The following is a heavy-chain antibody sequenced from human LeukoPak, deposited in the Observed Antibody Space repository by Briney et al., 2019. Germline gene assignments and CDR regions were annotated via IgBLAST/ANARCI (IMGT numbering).Heavy chain of an antibody. V-gene: IGHV3-7*01. D-gene: IGHD2-15*01. Sequence: GGSLRLSCAASGFTFSTYWMNWVRQAPGKGLEWVANIKEDGSEKDYVDSVKGRFTISRDNAKNSLYLQMNSLRAEDTAVYYCAKVGCSGGSCYAQYFDYWGQGTLVTVSS. J-gene: IGHJ4*02. CDR1: GFTFSTYW. CDR3: AKVGCSGGSCYAQYFDY. CDR2: IKEDGSEK.